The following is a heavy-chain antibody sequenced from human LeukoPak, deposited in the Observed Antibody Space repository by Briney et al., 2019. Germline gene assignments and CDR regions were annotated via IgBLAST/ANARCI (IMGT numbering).Heavy chain of an antibody. CDR3: GRDQEHTHGRVIGH. Sequence: GSLRLSCAVSGFTLNSNAMCWVRQAPGKGLEWIGHIYSRGSTNYNPSLGDRVTISVDTSKNQFSLMLNSVTAADTAIYYCGRDQEHTHGRVIGHWGQGTLVTVSS. V-gene: IGHV4-59*01. CDR2: IYSRGST. J-gene: IGHJ4*02. CDR1: GFTLNSNA. D-gene: IGHD3-10*01.